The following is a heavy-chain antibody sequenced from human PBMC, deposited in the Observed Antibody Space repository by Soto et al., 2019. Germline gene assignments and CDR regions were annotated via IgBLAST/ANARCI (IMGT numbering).Heavy chain of an antibody. CDR3: ARPANTVADNFYL. J-gene: IGHJ4*02. D-gene: IGHD4-17*01. CDR2: IYPSDSDT. V-gene: IGHV5-51*01. Sequence: GESLKISCQVSGYTFTIYWIGWVRQIPGKGLEWMGIIYPSDSDTRYSPSFQGQVTISADQSINTAYLQWDSLKASDTAIYYCARPANTVADNFYLCGQGTPVTVSS. CDR1: GYTFTIYW.